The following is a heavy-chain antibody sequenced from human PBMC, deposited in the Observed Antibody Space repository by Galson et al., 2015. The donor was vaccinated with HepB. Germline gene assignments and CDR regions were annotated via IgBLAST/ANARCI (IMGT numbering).Heavy chain of an antibody. CDR3: ARGSEVYDFWSGYYSFFDY. J-gene: IGHJ4*02. Sequence: TLSLTCTVSGGSISSGSYYWSWIRQPAGKGLEWIGRIYTSGSTNYNPSLKSRVTMSVDTSKNQFSLKLSSVTAADTAVYYCARGSEVYDFWSGYYSFFDYWGQGTLVTVSS. D-gene: IGHD3-3*01. V-gene: IGHV4-61*02. CDR1: GGSISSGSYY. CDR2: IYTSGST.